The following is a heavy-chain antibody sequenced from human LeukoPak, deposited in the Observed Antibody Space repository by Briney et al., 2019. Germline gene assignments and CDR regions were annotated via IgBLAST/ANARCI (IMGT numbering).Heavy chain of an antibody. V-gene: IGHV3-23*01. CDR1: GFTLSSYA. J-gene: IGHJ4*02. Sequence: PGGSLRLSCAASGFTLSSYAMSLVRQAPGKGLEWVSAISGSGGSTYYADSVKGRFTISRDNSKNTLYLQMNSLRAEDTAVYYCAKVRSSGSYRGVFDYWGQGTLVTVSS. CDR2: ISGSGGST. D-gene: IGHD1-26*01. CDR3: AKVRSSGSYRGVFDY.